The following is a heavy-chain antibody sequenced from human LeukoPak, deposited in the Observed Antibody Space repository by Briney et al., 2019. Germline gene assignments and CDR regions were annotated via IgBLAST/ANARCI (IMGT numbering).Heavy chain of an antibody. J-gene: IGHJ4*02. Sequence: ASVKVSCKASGYTFTSYGISWVRQAPGQGLEWMGWISAYNGNTNYAQELQGRVTMTTDTSTSTAYMELRSLRSDDTAVYYCARGRYYYGSGSYYLFDYRGQGTLVTVSS. CDR1: GYTFTSYG. CDR2: ISAYNGNT. CDR3: ARGRYYYGSGSYYLFDY. V-gene: IGHV1-18*01. D-gene: IGHD3-10*01.